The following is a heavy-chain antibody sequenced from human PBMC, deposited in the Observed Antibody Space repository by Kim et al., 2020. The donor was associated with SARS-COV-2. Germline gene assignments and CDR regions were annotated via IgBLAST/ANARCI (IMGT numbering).Heavy chain of an antibody. D-gene: IGHD6-13*01. CDR2: ITSSSNAI. Sequence: GGSLRLSCAASGFTFSAYSMNWVRQAPGKGLEWVSSITSSSNAIYYADSLKGRFTISRDNAKNSLYLQMNNLRAEDTAIYYCARDSSSWRRFDYWGQGTLVTVSS. J-gene: IGHJ4*02. CDR3: ARDSSSWRRFDY. V-gene: IGHV3-21*01. CDR1: GFTFSAYS.